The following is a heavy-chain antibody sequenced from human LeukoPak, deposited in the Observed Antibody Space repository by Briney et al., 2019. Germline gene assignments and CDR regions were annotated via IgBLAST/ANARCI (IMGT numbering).Heavy chain of an antibody. CDR2: MNPNSGNT. J-gene: IGHJ4*02. CDR3: ARSLMYYDGLIGYSPQNFDY. D-gene: IGHD3-9*01. CDR1: GYTFTSYD. Sequence: ASVKVSCKASGYTFTSYDINWVRQATGQGLEWMGWMNPNSGNTGYAQKFQGRVTITRNTSISTAYMELSSLRSEDTAVYYCARSLMYYDGLIGYSPQNFDYWGQGTLATVSS. V-gene: IGHV1-8*03.